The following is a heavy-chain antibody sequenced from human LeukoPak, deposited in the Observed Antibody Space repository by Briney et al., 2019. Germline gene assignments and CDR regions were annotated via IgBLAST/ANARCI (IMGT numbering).Heavy chain of an antibody. V-gene: IGHV1-69*05. CDR3: AREAYSSSQTDAFDI. J-gene: IGHJ3*02. CDR2: IIPIFGTA. Sequence: SVKVSCKASGYTFTSYAMNWVRQAPGQGLEWMGGIIPIFGTANYAQKFQGRVTITTDESTSTAYMELSSLRSEDTAVYYCAREAYSSSQTDAFDIWGQGTMVTVSS. D-gene: IGHD6-6*01. CDR1: GYTFTSYA.